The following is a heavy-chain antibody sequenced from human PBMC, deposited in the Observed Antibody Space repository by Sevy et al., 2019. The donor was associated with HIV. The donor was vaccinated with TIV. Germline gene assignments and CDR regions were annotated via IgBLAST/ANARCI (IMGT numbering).Heavy chain of an antibody. CDR1: GFTFSSYA. CDR2: ISYDGGNK. J-gene: IGHJ6*02. CDR3: ARDQIAVAGNPIYYYYGMDV. Sequence: GGSLRLSCAASGFTFSSYAMHWVRQAPGKGLEWVAVISYDGGNKYYADSVKGRFTISRDNSKNTLYLQMNSLRAEDTAVYYCARDQIAVAGNPIYYYYGMDVWGQGTTVTVSS. D-gene: IGHD6-19*01. V-gene: IGHV3-30-3*01.